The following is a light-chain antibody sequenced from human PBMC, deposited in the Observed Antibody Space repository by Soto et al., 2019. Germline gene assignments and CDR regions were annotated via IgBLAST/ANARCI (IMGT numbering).Light chain of an antibody. J-gene: IGKJ4*01. V-gene: IGKV1-39*01. CDR1: QSISTY. CDR3: QQANSFPLT. Sequence: DIQMTQSPSSLSASVGDIVTITCRASQSISTYLNWYQQKPGKAPKLVIYDASSLQSGVPSRFSGSGSGTDFTLTISSLQPEDFATYYCQQANSFPLTFGGGTKVEI. CDR2: DAS.